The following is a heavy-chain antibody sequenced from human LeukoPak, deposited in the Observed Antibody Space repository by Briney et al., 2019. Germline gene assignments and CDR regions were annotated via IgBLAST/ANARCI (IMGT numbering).Heavy chain of an antibody. V-gene: IGHV4-39*07. CDR3: ARRQEMATITWIDY. Sequence: SETLSLTCTVSGGSIRSTTYYWGWIRQPPGKGLEWIGSIYYSGNTYHSPSLMSRVTISVDTSKSQFSLKLSSVTAADTAVYYCARRQEMATITWIDYWGQGTLVTVSS. J-gene: IGHJ4*02. CDR1: GGSIRSTTYY. CDR2: IYYSGNT. D-gene: IGHD5-24*01.